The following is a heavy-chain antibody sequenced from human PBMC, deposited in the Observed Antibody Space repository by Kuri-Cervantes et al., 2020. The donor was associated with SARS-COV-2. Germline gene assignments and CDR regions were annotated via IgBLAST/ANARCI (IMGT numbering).Heavy chain of an antibody. J-gene: IGHJ4*02. CDR1: YASMTSFY. CDR2: IYHTGKS. CDR3: ASGNDFSLDY. D-gene: IGHD1-1*01. Sequence: SETLSLTCTVSYASMTSFYWSWIRQSPGRGLEWIGYIYHTGKSNYSPSLENRVSMSMAASESRFYLTPTSVTAADTAIYYCASGNDFSLDYWGQGTLVAVSS. V-gene: IGHV4-59*01.